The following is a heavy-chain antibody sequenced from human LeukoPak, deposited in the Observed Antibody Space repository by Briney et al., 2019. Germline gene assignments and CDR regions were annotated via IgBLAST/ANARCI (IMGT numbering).Heavy chain of an antibody. D-gene: IGHD2-2*01. J-gene: IGHJ4*02. CDR3: ASRSTIRIPLDY. Sequence: PSETLSLTCAVSGGSISSSNWWSWVRQPPGKGLEWIGEIYHSGSTNYNPSLKSRVTISVDRSKNQFSLKLSSVTAADTAVYYCASRSTIRIPLDYWGQGTLVTVSS. CDR1: GGSISSSNW. V-gene: IGHV4-4*02. CDR2: IYHSGST.